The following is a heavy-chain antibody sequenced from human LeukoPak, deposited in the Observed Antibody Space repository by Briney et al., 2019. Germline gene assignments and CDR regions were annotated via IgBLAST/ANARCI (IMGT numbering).Heavy chain of an antibody. Sequence: PSETLSLTCAVSGYSISSGHYWGWFRQPPGKGLEWIGCMYHSGSTYYNPSLKSRVTISVDTSKNQFSLKLSSVTAADTAVYYCARQGGSSSPYYYYYMDVWGKGTTVTVSS. CDR3: ARQGGSSSPYYYYYMDV. V-gene: IGHV4-38-2*01. CDR1: GYSISSGHY. D-gene: IGHD6-13*01. J-gene: IGHJ6*03. CDR2: MYHSGST.